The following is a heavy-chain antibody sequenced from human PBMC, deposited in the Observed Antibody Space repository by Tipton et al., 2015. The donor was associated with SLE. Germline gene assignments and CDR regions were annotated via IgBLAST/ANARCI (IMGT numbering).Heavy chain of an antibody. CDR2: IYSGGST. CDR1: GFTVSSNY. J-gene: IGHJ4*02. D-gene: IGHD1-26*01. V-gene: IGHV3-53*01. Sequence: SLRLSCAASGFTVSSNYMSWVRQAPGKGLEWVSVIYSGGSTYYADSVKGRFTISRDNSKNTLYLQMNSLRAEDTAVYYCAKTRGEVGATYYFDYWGQGTLVTVSS. CDR3: AKTRGEVGATYYFDY.